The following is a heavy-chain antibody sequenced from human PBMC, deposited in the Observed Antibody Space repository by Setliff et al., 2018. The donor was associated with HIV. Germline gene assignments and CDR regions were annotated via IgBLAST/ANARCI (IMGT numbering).Heavy chain of an antibody. CDR3: ARQGNWEFDY. CDR2: ISGSGDST. Sequence: PGGSLRLSCAASGFTFRTYAMTWVRQAPGKGLEWVSTISGSGDSTYFADSVKGRFTISRDNSKYTVYLQMNSLRAEDTALYYCARQGNWEFDYWGQGTLVSVSS. V-gene: IGHV3-23*01. CDR1: GFTFRTYA. D-gene: IGHD7-27*01. J-gene: IGHJ4*02.